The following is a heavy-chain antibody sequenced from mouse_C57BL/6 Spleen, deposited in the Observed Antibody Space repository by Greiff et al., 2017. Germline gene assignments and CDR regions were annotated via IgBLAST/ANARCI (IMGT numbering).Heavy chain of an antibody. CDR2: INPSTGGT. J-gene: IGHJ4*01. CDR3: ASLLWGYYAMDY. V-gene: IGHV1-42*01. D-gene: IGHD2-10*01. CDR1: GYSFTGYY. Sequence: VQLQQSGPELVKPGASVKISCKASGYSFTGYYMNWVKQSPEKSLEWIGEINPSTGGTTYNQKFKAKATLTVDKSSSTAYMQLKSLTSEDSAVYYCASLLWGYYAMDYWGQGTSVTGSS.